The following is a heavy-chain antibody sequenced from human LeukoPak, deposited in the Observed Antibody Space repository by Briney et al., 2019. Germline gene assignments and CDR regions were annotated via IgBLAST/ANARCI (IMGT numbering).Heavy chain of an antibody. CDR1: GFTFSSYG. D-gene: IGHD3-22*01. J-gene: IGHJ4*02. V-gene: IGHV3-30*18. CDR3: AKGDSSGYYPDY. Sequence: GGSLRLSCAASGFTFSSYGMHWVRQAPGKGLEWVAVISYDGSNKYYADSVKGRFTIPRDNSKNTLYLQMNSLRAEDTAVYYCAKGDSSGYYPDYWGQGTLVTVSS. CDR2: ISYDGSNK.